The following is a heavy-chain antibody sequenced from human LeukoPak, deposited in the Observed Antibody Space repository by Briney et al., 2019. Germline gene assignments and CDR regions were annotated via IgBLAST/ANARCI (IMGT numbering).Heavy chain of an antibody. CDR2: INPNSGGT. V-gene: IGHV1-2*02. Sequence: ASVKVSCKASGYTFTGYYMHWVRQAPGQGLEWMGWINPNSGGTNYAQKFQGRVTMTRDTSISTAYMELSRLRSDDTAVYYCATPDYDSSGHYHGHDAFDIWGQGTMVTVSS. CDR3: ATPDYDSSGHYHGHDAFDI. CDR1: GYTFTGYY. D-gene: IGHD3-22*01. J-gene: IGHJ3*02.